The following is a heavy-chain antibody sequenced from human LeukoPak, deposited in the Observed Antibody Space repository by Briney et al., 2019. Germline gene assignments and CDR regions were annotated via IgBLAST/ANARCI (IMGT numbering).Heavy chain of an antibody. J-gene: IGHJ5*02. CDR3: ARGGTYYYDKAWFDP. CDR1: GGSISSYY. Sequence: SETLSLTCTVSGGSISSYYWSWIRQPPGKGLEWIGYIYYSGSTYYNPSLKSRVTISVDRSKNQFSLKLSSVTAADTAVYYCARGGTYYYDKAWFDPWGQGTLVTVSS. V-gene: IGHV4-59*12. CDR2: IYYSGST. D-gene: IGHD3-22*01.